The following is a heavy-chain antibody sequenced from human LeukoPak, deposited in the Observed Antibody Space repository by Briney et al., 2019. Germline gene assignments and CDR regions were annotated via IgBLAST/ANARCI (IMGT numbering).Heavy chain of an antibody. V-gene: IGHV3-30-3*01. D-gene: IGHD4-17*01. J-gene: IGHJ4*02. CDR1: GFTFSSYA. CDR2: ISYDGSNK. Sequence: GRSLRLSCAASGFTFSSYAMHWVRQAPGKGLEWVAVISYDGSNKYHADSVKGRFTASRDNSKNTLYLQMNSLRAEDTAVYYCARETGSAVGSTDFDYWGQGTLVTVSS. CDR3: ARETGSAVGSTDFDY.